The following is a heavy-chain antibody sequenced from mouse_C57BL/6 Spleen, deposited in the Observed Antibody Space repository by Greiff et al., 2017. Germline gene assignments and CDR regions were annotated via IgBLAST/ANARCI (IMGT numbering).Heavy chain of an antibody. CDR1: RFTFSSYT. V-gene: IGHV5-9*01. D-gene: IGHD3-2*02. CDR3: ARQGDSSGDGYYFDY. Sequence: EVKLMESGGGLVKPGGSLKLSCAASRFTFSSYTMSWVRQTPEKRLEWVATISGGGGNTYYPDSVKGRFTISRDNAKNTLYLQMSSLRSEDTALYYCARQGDSSGDGYYFDYWGQGTTLTVSS. J-gene: IGHJ2*01. CDR2: ISGGGGNT.